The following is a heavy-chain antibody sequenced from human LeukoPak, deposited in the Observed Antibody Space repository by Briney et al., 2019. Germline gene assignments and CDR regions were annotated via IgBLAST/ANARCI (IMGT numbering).Heavy chain of an antibody. CDR1: GGSISSGGYY. CDR3: ARAKVTMIVVVTDAFDI. Sequence: SQTLSLTCTVSGGSISSGGYYWSWIRQHPGKGLEWIGYIYYSGSTYYNPSLKSRVTISVDTSKNQFSLMLSSVTAADTAVYYCARAKVTMIVVVTDAFDIWGQGTMVTVSS. CDR2: IYYSGST. D-gene: IGHD3-22*01. J-gene: IGHJ3*02. V-gene: IGHV4-31*03.